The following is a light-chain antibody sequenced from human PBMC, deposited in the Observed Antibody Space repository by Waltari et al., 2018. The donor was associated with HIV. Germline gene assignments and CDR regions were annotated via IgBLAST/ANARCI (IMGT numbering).Light chain of an antibody. J-gene: IGKJ2*01. CDR2: WAS. V-gene: IGKV4-1*01. Sequence: DIVMTQSPDSLVVSLGERATINCKSCASLLYISDNKNCLPWLHQKPGQPPRLLIYWASTRESGVPDRFSGSGSGTNFTLTISSLQAEDVAGYYCHQYCNTPYTFGQGTKVEIK. CDR1: ASLLYISDNKNC. CDR3: HQYCNTPYT.